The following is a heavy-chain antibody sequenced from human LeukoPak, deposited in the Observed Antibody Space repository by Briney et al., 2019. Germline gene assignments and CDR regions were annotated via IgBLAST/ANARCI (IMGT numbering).Heavy chain of an antibody. V-gene: IGHV3-30-3*01. CDR2: ISYDGSNK. CDR3: ARDFVPAAILYYFDY. D-gene: IGHD2-2*02. J-gene: IGHJ4*02. CDR1: GFTFSSYA. Sequence: GGSLRLSCAASGFTFSSYAMHWVRQAPGKGLEWVAVISYDGSNKYYADSVKGRFTISRDNSKNTLYLQMNSLRAEDTAVYYCARDFVPAAILYYFDYWGQGTLVTVSS.